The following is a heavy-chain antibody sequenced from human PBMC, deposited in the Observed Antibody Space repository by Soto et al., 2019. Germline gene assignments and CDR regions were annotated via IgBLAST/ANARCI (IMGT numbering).Heavy chain of an antibody. D-gene: IGHD3-9*01. CDR2: IWNDGSNK. V-gene: IGHV3-33*01. J-gene: IGHJ3*02. CDR3: ARGSHYAIFTPYALDI. CDR1: GFTFSSYG. Sequence: GGSLRLSCAASGFTFSSYGMHWVRQAPGKGLEWVAVIWNDGSNKYYADSVKGRFTISRDNSKNTLYLQMNSPRAEDPAVYYCARGSHYAIFTPYALDIWGQGTMVTVSS.